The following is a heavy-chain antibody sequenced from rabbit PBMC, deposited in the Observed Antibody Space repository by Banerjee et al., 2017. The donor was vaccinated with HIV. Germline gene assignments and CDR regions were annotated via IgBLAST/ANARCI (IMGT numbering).Heavy chain of an antibody. CDR1: GIDFSSYG. Sequence: QEQLVESGGGLVTLGGSLKLSCKASGIDFSSYGISWVRQAPGKGLEWIAYIYPDYGSTDYASWVNGRFTISLDNAQNTVFLQMTSLTAADTATYFCARGTGYGSYGHANLDLWGQGTLVTVS. V-gene: IGHV1S47*01. CDR3: ARGTGYGSYGHANLDL. CDR2: IYPDYGST. J-gene: IGHJ6*01. D-gene: IGHD6-1*01.